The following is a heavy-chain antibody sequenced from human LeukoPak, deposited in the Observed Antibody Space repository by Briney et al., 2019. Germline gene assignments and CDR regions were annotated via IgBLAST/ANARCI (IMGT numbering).Heavy chain of an antibody. CDR2: ISYDGSNK. V-gene: IGHV3-30-3*01. Sequence: PGGSLRLSCAASGFTFSSYAMSWVRQAPGKGLEWVAVISYDGSNKYYADSVKGRFTISRDNSKNTLYLQMNSLRAEDTAVYYCARDRWELSEASLCYFDYWGQGTLVTVSS. D-gene: IGHD1-26*01. CDR3: ARDRWELSEASLCYFDY. CDR1: GFTFSSYA. J-gene: IGHJ4*02.